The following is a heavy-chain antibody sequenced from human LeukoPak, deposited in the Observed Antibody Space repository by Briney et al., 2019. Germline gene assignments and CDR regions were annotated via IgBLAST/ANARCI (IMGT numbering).Heavy chain of an antibody. D-gene: IGHD6-13*01. Sequence: SETLSLTCTVSGGSISSYYWSWIRQPPGKGLEWIGYIYYSGSTNYNPSLKSRVTISVDTSKNQFSLKLGSVTAADTAVYYCAAGIAAAGTGVDYWGQGTLVTVSS. CDR2: IYYSGST. J-gene: IGHJ4*02. CDR3: AAGIAAAGTGVDY. V-gene: IGHV4-59*01. CDR1: GGSISSYY.